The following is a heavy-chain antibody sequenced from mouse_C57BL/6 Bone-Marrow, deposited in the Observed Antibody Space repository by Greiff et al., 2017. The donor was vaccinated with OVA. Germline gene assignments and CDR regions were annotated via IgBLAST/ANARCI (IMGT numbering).Heavy chain of an antibody. D-gene: IGHD1-1*01. V-gene: IGHV3-8*01. J-gene: IGHJ4*01. CDR2: ISYSGST. CDR3: ARSPLRSLYYYAMDY. Sequence: VQLKQSGPGLAKPSPTLSLSCSVTGYSITSDYWNWIRQFPGNKLEYMGYISYSGSTYYNPTRKSRNSITRDTSTNQYYLQLNSVTTEDTATDDCARSPLRSLYYYAMDYWGQGTSVTVSS. CDR1: GYSITSDY.